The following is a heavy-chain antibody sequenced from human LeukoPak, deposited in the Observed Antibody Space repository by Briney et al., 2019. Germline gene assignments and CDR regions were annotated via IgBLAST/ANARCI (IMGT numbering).Heavy chain of an antibody. J-gene: IGHJ4*02. CDR2: INWNGGST. CDR1: GFTFDEYG. V-gene: IGHV3-20*04. D-gene: IGHD4-17*01. CDR3: ARPRNYGDYYFDY. Sequence: GGSLRLSRAASGFTFDEYGMSWVRQAPGKGLEWVSGINWNGGSTGYADSVKGRFTISRDNAKNSLYLQMNSLRAEDTALYYCARPRNYGDYYFDYWGQGTLVTVSS.